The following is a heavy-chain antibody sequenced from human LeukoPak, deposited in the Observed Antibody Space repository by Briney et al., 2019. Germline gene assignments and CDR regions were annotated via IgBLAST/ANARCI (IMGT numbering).Heavy chain of an antibody. CDR3: AREGPRGNSQFDY. Sequence: GGSLRLSCVASGFTFSRYAMHWVRQAPGKGLEWVAAIWFDGGNKYYADSVKGRFTISRDTSKNTLYLQMNNLRADDTAVYYCAREGPRGNSQFDYWGQGTLVTVSS. CDR1: GFTFSRYA. J-gene: IGHJ4*02. D-gene: IGHD2/OR15-2a*01. CDR2: IWFDGGNK. V-gene: IGHV3-33*01.